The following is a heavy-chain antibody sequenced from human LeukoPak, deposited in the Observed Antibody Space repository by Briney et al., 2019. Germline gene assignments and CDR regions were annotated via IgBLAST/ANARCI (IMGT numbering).Heavy chain of an antibody. CDR3: ARQTTMVRGVIHPYYMDV. D-gene: IGHD3-10*01. CDR1: GGSISSSNTYY. J-gene: IGHJ6*03. CDR2: IHYSGST. V-gene: IGHV4-39*01. Sequence: SETLSLTCTVSGGSISSSNTYYWGWIRQPPGKGLEWIGSIHYSGSTYYNPSLKSRVTIFVDMSKNQFSLKLNSVTAADTAVYYCARQTTMVRGVIHPYYMDVWGKGTTVTVSS.